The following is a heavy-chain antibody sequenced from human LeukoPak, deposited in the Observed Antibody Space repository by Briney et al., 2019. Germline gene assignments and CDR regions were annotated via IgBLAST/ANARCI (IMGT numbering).Heavy chain of an antibody. CDR1: GFTFSSYA. J-gene: IGHJ4*02. Sequence: GGSLRLSCAASGFTFSSYAMHWVRQAPGKGLEWVAVISYDGSNKYYADSVKGRFTISRDNSKNTLYLQMNSLRAEDTAVYYCARVGDGYNYAEFDYWGQGTLVTVSS. CDR2: ISYDGSNK. V-gene: IGHV3-30-3*01. CDR3: ARVGDGYNYAEFDY. D-gene: IGHD5-24*01.